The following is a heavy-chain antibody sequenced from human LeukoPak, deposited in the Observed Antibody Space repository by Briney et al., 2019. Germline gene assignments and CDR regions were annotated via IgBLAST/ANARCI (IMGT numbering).Heavy chain of an antibody. CDR2: IYYSGST. CDR3: ARGIITMVRGVIPPYFDY. J-gene: IGHJ4*02. Sequence: SETLSLTCTVSGGSISSYYWSWIRQPPGKGLEWIGYIYYSGSTNYNPSLKSRVTISVDTSKNQFSLKLSSVTAADTAVYYCARGIITMVRGVIPPYFDYWGQGTLVTVSS. V-gene: IGHV4-59*01. CDR1: GGSISSYY. D-gene: IGHD3-10*01.